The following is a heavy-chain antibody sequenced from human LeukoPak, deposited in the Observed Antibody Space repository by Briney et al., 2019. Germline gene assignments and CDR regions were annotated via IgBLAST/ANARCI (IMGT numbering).Heavy chain of an antibody. CDR2: ISYDGSNK. Sequence: GGSLRLSCAASGFTFSTYGMHWVRQAPGKGLEWVAVISYDGSNKYYADSVKGRFPISRDNSKNTLYLQMNSLRAEDTAVYYCAKDAGYSSSWIDYWGQGTLVTVSS. D-gene: IGHD6-13*01. CDR1: GFTFSTYG. V-gene: IGHV3-30*18. J-gene: IGHJ4*02. CDR3: AKDAGYSSSWIDY.